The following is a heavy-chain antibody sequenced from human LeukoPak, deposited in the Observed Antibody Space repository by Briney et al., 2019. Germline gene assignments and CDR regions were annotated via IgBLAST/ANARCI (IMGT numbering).Heavy chain of an antibody. CDR2: INHSGST. Sequence: PGGSLRLSCAASGFTFSSYEMNWIRQPPGKGLEWIGEINHSGSTNYNPSLKSRVTISVDTSKNQFSLKLSSVTAADTAVYYCARGHAYYYDSSGYYPYYYYYYYMDVWGKGTTVTVSS. V-gene: IGHV4-34*01. D-gene: IGHD3-22*01. CDR1: GFTFSSYE. CDR3: ARGHAYYYDSSGYYPYYYYYYYMDV. J-gene: IGHJ6*03.